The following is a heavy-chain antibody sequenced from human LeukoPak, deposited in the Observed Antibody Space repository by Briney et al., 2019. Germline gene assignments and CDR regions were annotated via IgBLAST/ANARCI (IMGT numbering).Heavy chain of an antibody. Sequence: SETPSLTCTVSGGSISSSSYYWGWIRQPPGKGLEWIGSIYYSGSTYYNPSLKSRVTISVDTSKNQFSLKLSSVTAADTAVYYCARSDSSGYYYMGGWFDPWGQGTLVTVSS. V-gene: IGHV4-39*07. CDR3: ARSDSSGYYYMGGWFDP. CDR2: IYYSGST. J-gene: IGHJ5*02. CDR1: GGSISSSSYY. D-gene: IGHD3-22*01.